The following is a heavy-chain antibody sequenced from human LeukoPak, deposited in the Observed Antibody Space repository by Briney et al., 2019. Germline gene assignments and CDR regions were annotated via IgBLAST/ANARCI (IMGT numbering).Heavy chain of an antibody. Sequence: GGSLRLSCAASGFTFSAYGINWVRQAPGKGLEWVGRIQSKTDGGTTEYAAPVKGRFTISRDDSKTTLYLQMNSLKTEDTAVYYCATLTVRGVINIWGQGTLVTVSS. V-gene: IGHV3-15*01. D-gene: IGHD3-10*01. CDR3: ATLTVRGVINI. CDR2: IQSKTDGGTT. CDR1: GFTFSAYG. J-gene: IGHJ4*02.